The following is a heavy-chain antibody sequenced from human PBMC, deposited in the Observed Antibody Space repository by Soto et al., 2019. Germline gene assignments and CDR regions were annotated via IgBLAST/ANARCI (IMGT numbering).Heavy chain of an antibody. Sequence: QVQLVQSGAEVKKPGASVKVSCKASGYTFTSYGISWVRQAPGQGLEWMGWISAYNGNTNYAQKLQGRVTMTTDTSTSPSSIQLSILRPAHTAVYYCAIDYRSGSLFDYWGQGTLVTVSS. J-gene: IGHJ4*02. CDR1: GYTFTSYG. V-gene: IGHV1-18*01. CDR3: AIDYRSGSLFDY. CDR2: ISAYNGNT. D-gene: IGHD3-16*02.